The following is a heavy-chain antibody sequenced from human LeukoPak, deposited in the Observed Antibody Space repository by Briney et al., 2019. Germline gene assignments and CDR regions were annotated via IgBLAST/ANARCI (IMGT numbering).Heavy chain of an antibody. CDR2: IYYSGST. V-gene: IGHV4-39*07. D-gene: IGHD3-22*01. CDR1: GGSISSSSYY. Sequence: PSETLSLTCTVSGGSISSSSYYWGWIRQPPGKGLEWIGSIYYSGSTNYNPSLESRVTISLDTSKNQFSLKLSSVTAADTAVYYCASSMGDTMIVNDWYFDLWGRGTLVTVSS. CDR3: ASSMGDTMIVNDWYFDL. J-gene: IGHJ2*01.